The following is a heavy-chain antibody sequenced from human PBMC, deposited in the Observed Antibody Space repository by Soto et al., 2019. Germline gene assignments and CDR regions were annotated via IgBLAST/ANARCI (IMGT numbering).Heavy chain of an antibody. D-gene: IGHD3-9*01. CDR1: GGTFSSYA. J-gene: IGHJ5*02. Sequence: CKASGGTFSSYAISWVRQAPGQGLEWMGGIIPIFGTANYAQKFQGRVTITADESTSTAYMELSSLRSEDTAVYYCAREIELTGLRWFDPWGQGTLVTVSS. V-gene: IGHV1-69*01. CDR3: AREIELTGLRWFDP. CDR2: IIPIFGTA.